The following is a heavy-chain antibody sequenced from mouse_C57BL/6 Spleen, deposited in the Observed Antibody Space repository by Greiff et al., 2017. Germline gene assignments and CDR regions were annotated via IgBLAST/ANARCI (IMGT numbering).Heavy chain of an antibody. CDR2: IHPNSGST. Sequence: QVQLQQSGAELVKPGASVKLSCKASGYTFTSYWMHWVKQRPGQGLEWIGMIHPNSGSTNYNEKFKSKAILTVDKSSSTAYMQLSSLTSEDSAVYYCARAGGNPPYLYFDVWGTGTTVTVSS. J-gene: IGHJ1*03. CDR3: ARAGGNPPYLYFDV. V-gene: IGHV1-64*01. CDR1: GYTFTSYW. D-gene: IGHD2-1*01.